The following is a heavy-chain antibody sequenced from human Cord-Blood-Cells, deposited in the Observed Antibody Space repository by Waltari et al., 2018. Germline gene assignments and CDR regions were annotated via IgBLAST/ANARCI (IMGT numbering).Heavy chain of an antibody. D-gene: IGHD2-2*01. CDR1: GFTFSGSA. CDR3: TGESTSLYGMDV. CDR2: IISKANSYAT. V-gene: IGHV3-73*02. J-gene: IGHJ6*02. Sequence: EVQLVESGGGLVQPGGSLKLSCAASGFTFSGSAMHWVRQASGKGREWVGRIISKANSYATAYAASVKGRFTISRDDSKNTAYLQMNSLKTEDTAVYYCTGESTSLYGMDVWGQGTTVTVSS.